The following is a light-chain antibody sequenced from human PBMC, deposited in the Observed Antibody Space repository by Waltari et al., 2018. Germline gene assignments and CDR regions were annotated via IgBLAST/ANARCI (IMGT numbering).Light chain of an antibody. J-gene: IGKJ2*01. CDR2: GAA. Sequence: TQSPDLLSLSPGARSTLSCRASQAVTTNLAWYQQQPGQPPRLLIYGAATRSTGIPARFSGSGSATDFTLTISSLQSEDFGVYYCQQYDNWPPYTFGQGTQLEMK. CDR3: QQYDNWPPYT. CDR1: QAVTTN. V-gene: IGKV3-15*01.